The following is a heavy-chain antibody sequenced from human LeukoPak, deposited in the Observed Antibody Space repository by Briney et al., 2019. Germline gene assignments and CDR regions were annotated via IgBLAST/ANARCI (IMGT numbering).Heavy chain of an antibody. CDR3: ARVRLVGYDILTGYYSFDY. CDR1: GGSISTYS. CDR2: NYYSGNT. V-gene: IGHV4-59*01. Sequence: PSETLSLTCTVSGGSISTYSWSWIRQPPGKGLEWIGYNYYSGNTNYNPSLKSRVTISVDTSKNQFSLKLSSVTAADTAVYYCARVRLVGYDILTGYYSFDYWGQGTLVTVSS. D-gene: IGHD3-9*01. J-gene: IGHJ4*02.